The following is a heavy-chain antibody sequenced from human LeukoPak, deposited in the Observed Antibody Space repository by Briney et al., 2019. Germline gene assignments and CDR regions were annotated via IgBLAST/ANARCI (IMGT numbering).Heavy chain of an antibody. CDR3: ARDLIGSSSWVRFDY. D-gene: IGHD6-13*01. CDR2: ISRSSTYT. J-gene: IGHJ4*02. V-gene: IGHV3-21*01. Sequence: GRSLRLSCAASGFTFSSYSMNWVRQAPGKGLEWVSSISRSSTYTFYADSVKGRFTISRDNAENSLYLQMNSLRAEDTAVYYCARDLIGSSSWVRFDYWGQGTLVTVSS. CDR1: GFTFSSYS.